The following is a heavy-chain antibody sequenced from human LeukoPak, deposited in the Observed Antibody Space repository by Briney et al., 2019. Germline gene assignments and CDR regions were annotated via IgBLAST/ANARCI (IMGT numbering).Heavy chain of an antibody. D-gene: IGHD6-13*01. J-gene: IGHJ4*02. CDR3: ARMSGYSSLGGP. V-gene: IGHV4-59*01. CDR1: GSSTSSYY. Sequence: SETLSLTCTVSGSSTSSYYWSWIRQPPGKGLEWIGYIYYSGSTNYNPSLKSRVTISVDTSKNQFSLKLSSVTAADTAVYYCARMSGYSSLGGPWGQGTLVTVSS. CDR2: IYYSGST.